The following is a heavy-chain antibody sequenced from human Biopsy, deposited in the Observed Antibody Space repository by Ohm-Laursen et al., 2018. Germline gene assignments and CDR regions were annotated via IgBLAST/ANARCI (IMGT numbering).Heavy chain of an antibody. J-gene: IGHJ4*02. D-gene: IGHD2-15*01. V-gene: IGHV3-23*01. CDR1: GFTFSSYG. CDR3: AKTFHGSSFLYDF. Sequence: SLRLSCAASGFTFSSYGMSWVRQAPGKGLEWVSVLSGSGGTTYYADSVKGRFTISRDNSKNTLYLQMNSLTAEDTAVYYCAKTFHGSSFLYDFWGQGALVTVSS. CDR2: LSGSGGTT.